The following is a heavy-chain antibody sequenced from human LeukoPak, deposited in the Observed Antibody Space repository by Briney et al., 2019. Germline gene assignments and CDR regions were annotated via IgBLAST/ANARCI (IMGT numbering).Heavy chain of an antibody. CDR3: ARARLLWFGELLSGY. CDR2: INPNSGGT. V-gene: IGHV1-2*02. D-gene: IGHD3-10*01. CDR1: GYTFTGYY. Sequence: GASVKVSCKASGYTFTGYYMHWVRQAPGQGLEWKGWINPNSGGTNYAQKFQGRVTMTRDTSISTAYMELSRLRSDDTAVYYCARARLLWFGELLSGYWGQGTLVTVSS. J-gene: IGHJ4*02.